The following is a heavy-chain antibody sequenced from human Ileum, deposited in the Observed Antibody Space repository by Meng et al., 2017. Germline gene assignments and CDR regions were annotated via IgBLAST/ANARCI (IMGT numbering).Heavy chain of an antibody. CDR2: INPGDDGI. D-gene: IGHD1-26*01. CDR3: VREGGEVRATRSFDY. J-gene: IGHJ4*02. Sequence: QVQLVQSGAEVKKPGASVQVSCKASGYTFTNYYPHGVRQAPEQGLEWVGLINPGDDGIEYAQGFQGRVTITSDTSTHTVYMDLRSLRSEDTAVYYCVREGGEVRATRSFDYWGQGTLVTVSS. CDR1: GYTFTNYY. V-gene: IGHV1-46*01.